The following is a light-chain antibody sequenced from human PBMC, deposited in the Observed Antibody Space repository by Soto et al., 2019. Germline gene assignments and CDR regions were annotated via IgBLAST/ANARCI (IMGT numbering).Light chain of an antibody. V-gene: IGKV3-20*01. Sequence: ENVLTQSPDTLSLSPGERATLSCRASQTVASSFLAWYQHKPGQAPRLLIYDSSTRASGIPDRFSGSGSGTDFTLTISTLEPEEFAVYYCQQYSSSPYNFGQGTKLEIK. CDR3: QQYSSSPYN. CDR2: DSS. J-gene: IGKJ2*01. CDR1: QTVASSF.